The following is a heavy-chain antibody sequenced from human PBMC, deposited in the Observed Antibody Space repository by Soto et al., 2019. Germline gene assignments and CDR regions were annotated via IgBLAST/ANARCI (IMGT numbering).Heavy chain of an antibody. CDR1: GGTFSSYT. V-gene: IGHV1-69*04. CDR2: IIPILGIA. CDR3: ARDPPGDIVVVVAATPSGPEDY. Sequence: SVKVSCKASGGTFSSYTISWVRQAPGQGLEWMGRIIPILGIANYAQKFQGRVTITADKSTSTAYMELSSLRSEDTAVYYCARDPPGDIVVVVAATPSGPEDYWGQGTLVTVSS. D-gene: IGHD2-15*01. J-gene: IGHJ4*02.